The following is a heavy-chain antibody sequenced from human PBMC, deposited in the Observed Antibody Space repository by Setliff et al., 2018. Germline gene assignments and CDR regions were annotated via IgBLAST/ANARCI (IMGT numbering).Heavy chain of an antibody. V-gene: IGHV4-34*01. J-gene: IGHJ5*02. D-gene: IGHD3-22*01. CDR2: INHRGST. Sequence: SETLSLTCAAYGGTFSDYYWTWIRQPPGKGLEWVGEINHRGSTNYNPSLKSRVTISVDTSKDQFSLKVISMTAADTSVYYCARNSIGYYFDPWGQGTLVTVSS. CDR3: ARNSIGYYFDP. CDR1: GGTFSDYY.